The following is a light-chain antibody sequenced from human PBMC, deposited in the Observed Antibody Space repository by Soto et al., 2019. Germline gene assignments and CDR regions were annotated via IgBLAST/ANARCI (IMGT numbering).Light chain of an antibody. CDR1: QTVSSTY. CDR3: QQYDYLVT. J-gene: IGKJ1*01. V-gene: IGKV3-20*01. Sequence: IVLTQSPGTLSLSPGETATLSCRASQTVSSTYLAWYRHKPGRAPRLLIDGASSRAAGIPDRFSGSGSGTDFTLTISRLEPEDLAVYYCQQYDYLVTFGQGTKVDIK. CDR2: GAS.